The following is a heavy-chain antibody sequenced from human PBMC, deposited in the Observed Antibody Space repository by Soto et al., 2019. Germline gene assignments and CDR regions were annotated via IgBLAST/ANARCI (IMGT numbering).Heavy chain of an antibody. Sequence: EVQLVQSGAEVKKPGESLKISCKGSGYSFTSYWIGWVRQMPGKGLEWMGIIYPGDSNTRYSPSLQGQVTISVDKSIGTAYLQWSSLKATDTAMYYCARHAYDFWSGHPNPRYYYGMDVWGQGTTVTVSS. V-gene: IGHV5-51*01. D-gene: IGHD3-3*01. CDR3: ARHAYDFWSGHPNPRYYYGMDV. CDR2: IYPGDSNT. CDR1: GYSFTSYW. J-gene: IGHJ6*02.